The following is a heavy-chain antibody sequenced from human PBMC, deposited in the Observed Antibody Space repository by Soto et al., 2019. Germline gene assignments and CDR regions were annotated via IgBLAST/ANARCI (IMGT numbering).Heavy chain of an antibody. CDR3: SWDTFAAEDY. V-gene: IGHV3-7*01. Sequence: EVHLVESGGGLVQPGGSLRLSCAASGFTFSSYWMNWVRQSPGKGLEWVASIKRDGSDKYYTASVKGRFTISRDNAKNSLYLQMNSLRAEDTAVYYCSWDTFAAEDYWGQGTLVSVSS. CDR1: GFTFSSYW. D-gene: IGHD3-16*01. CDR2: IKRDGSDK. J-gene: IGHJ4*02.